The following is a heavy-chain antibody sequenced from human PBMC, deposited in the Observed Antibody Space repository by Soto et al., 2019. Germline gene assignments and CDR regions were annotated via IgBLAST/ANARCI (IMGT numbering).Heavy chain of an antibody. CDR3: ARFEDSSGYYLPYFDY. Sequence: PSETLSLTCTVSGGSISSYYWSWIRQPPGKGLEWIGYIYYSGSTNYNPSLKSRVTISEDTSKNQFSLKLSSVTAADTAVYYCARFEDSSGYYLPYFDYWGQGNLVAVSS. CDR1: GGSISSYY. V-gene: IGHV4-59*01. J-gene: IGHJ4*02. D-gene: IGHD3-22*01. CDR2: IYYSGST.